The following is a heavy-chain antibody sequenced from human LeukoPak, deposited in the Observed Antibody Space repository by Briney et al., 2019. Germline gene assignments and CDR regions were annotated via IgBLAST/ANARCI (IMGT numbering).Heavy chain of an antibody. D-gene: IGHD3-3*01. V-gene: IGHV4-4*07. Sequence: SETLSLTCTVSGGSISSYYWSWIRQPAGKGLEWIGRIYTSGSTNYNPSLKSRVTMSVDTSKNQFSLKLSSVTAADTAVYYCARDYDFWSGYDAFDIWGQGTMVTVSA. J-gene: IGHJ3*02. CDR3: ARDYDFWSGYDAFDI. CDR2: IYTSGST. CDR1: GGSISSYY.